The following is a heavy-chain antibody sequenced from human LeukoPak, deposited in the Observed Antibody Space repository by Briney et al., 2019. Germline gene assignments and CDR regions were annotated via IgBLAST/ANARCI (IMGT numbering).Heavy chain of an antibody. Sequence: SVKASCKASGGTFSSYAISWVRQAPGQGLEWMGGIIPIFGTANYAQKFQGRVTITADESTSTAYMELSSLRSEDTAVYYCARLGMRQQHPWSGSSYYYYYMDVWGKGTTVTVSS. CDR2: IIPIFGTA. J-gene: IGHJ6*03. D-gene: IGHD6-13*01. CDR3: ARLGMRQQHPWSGSSYYYYYMDV. V-gene: IGHV1-69*13. CDR1: GGTFSSYA.